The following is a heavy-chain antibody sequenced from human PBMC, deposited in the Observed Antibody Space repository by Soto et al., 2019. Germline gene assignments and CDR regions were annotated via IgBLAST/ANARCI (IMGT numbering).Heavy chain of an antibody. J-gene: IGHJ6*02. D-gene: IGHD3-9*01. Sequence: SETLAITCAVSCGSISSSHWWSRVRPPPGKVLEWIGEIYHSVSTNYNPSLKSRVTISVDKSKNQFSLKLSSVTAADTAVYYCAISGSKHFDSLRYDYFNMDVWGQGTTVTVSS. CDR3: AISGSKHFDSLRYDYFNMDV. CDR2: IYHSVST. CDR1: CGSISSSHW. V-gene: IGHV4-4*02.